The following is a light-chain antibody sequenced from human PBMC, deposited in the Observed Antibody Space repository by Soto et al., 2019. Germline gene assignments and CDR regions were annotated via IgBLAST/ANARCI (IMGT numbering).Light chain of an antibody. Sequence: QSALTQPRSVSGSPGQSVTISCTATGSDVGDSSHVSWYQLHPGKAPKLIIYEVTIRPSGVSNRFSGSKSGNTASLTISGLQAEDEADYYCSSYTTSAPYVFGSGTQLTVL. J-gene: IGLJ7*01. CDR1: GSDVGDSSH. V-gene: IGLV2-14*01. CDR2: EVT. CDR3: SSYTTSAPYV.